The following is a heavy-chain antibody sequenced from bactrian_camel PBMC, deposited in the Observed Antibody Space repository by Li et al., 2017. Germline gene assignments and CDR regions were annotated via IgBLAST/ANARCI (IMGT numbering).Heavy chain of an antibody. Sequence: VQLMESGGGLVQPGGSLRLSCAATGFAFGTWYMSWVRQAPGKGLEWVSSIYTGGGSTAYADSVKGRYTISKDNAKNTLYLQLNSLKPEDTAVYYCAAVSISFYFAYWGPGTQVTVS. CDR1: GFAFGTWY. V-gene: IGHV3-2*01. J-gene: IGHJ6*01. CDR2: IYTGGGST. CDR3: AAVSISFYFAY.